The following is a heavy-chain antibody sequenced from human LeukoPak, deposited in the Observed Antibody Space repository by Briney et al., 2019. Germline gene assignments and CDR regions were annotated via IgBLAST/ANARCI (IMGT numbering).Heavy chain of an antibody. CDR3: ARHQNPSQITTFDY. D-gene: IGHD3-22*01. Sequence: ASETLSLTCTVSSGSISSSSNYWGWFRQPPGKGLEWIGSIYYSGSTYYNPSLKSRVTISVDTSKNQFSLKLSSVSAAHTAVYYCARHQNPSQITTFDYWGQGTLVTVSS. V-gene: IGHV4-39*01. CDR1: SGSISSSSNY. J-gene: IGHJ4*02. CDR2: IYYSGST.